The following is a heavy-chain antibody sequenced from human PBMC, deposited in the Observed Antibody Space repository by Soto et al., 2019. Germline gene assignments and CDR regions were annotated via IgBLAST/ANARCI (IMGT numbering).Heavy chain of an antibody. CDR1: GFTFSSYG. J-gene: IGHJ4*02. V-gene: IGHV3-30*18. Sequence: QVHLVESGGGVVQPGRSQRLSCAASGFTFSSYGMHWVRQAPGKGLEWVAFISYDATNKYYADSVRGRFTISRDNSKKTLNLQLNSLRVEDTALYYGVKDKMDYGLFDSWGQGTLVTVSS. CDR3: VKDKMDYGLFDS. D-gene: IGHD4-17*01. CDR2: ISYDATNK.